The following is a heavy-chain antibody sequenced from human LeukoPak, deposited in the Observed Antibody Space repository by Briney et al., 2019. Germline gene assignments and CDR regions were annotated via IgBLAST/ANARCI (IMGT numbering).Heavy chain of an antibody. CDR1: GGXFSGYY. D-gene: IGHD6-13*01. CDR3: ARVPGIAGLDY. V-gene: IGHV4-34*01. Sequence: SETLSLTCAVYGGXFSGYYCSWIRQPPGKGLEWIGEINHSGSTNYNPSLKSRVTISVDTSKNQFSLKLSSVTAADTAVYYCARVPGIAGLDYWGQGTLVTVSS. CDR2: INHSGST. J-gene: IGHJ4*02.